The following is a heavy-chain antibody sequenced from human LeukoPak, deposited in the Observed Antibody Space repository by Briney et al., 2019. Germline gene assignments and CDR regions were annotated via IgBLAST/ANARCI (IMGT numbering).Heavy chain of an antibody. V-gene: IGHV3-9*01. CDR1: GFTFDDYA. CDR2: ISWNSGSI. D-gene: IGHD6-13*01. CDR3: AKDVSSTSYYHYGMDV. Sequence: HPGRSLRLSCAASGFTFDDYAMHWVRHAPGKGLEWVSGISWNSGSIDYADSVKGRFTISRDNAKNSLSLQMNSLRAEDTALYYCAKDVSSTSYYHYGMDVWGQGTTVTVSS. J-gene: IGHJ6*02.